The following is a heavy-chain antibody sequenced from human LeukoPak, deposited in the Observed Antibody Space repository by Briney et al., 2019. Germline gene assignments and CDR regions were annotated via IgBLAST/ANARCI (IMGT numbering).Heavy chain of an antibody. CDR2: ISWNSGSI. Sequence: GGSLRLSCAASGFTFDDYAMHWVRQAPGKGLEWVSGISWNSGSIGYADSVKGRFTISRDNAKNSLYLQMNSLRAEDTALYYCARGSWFDPWGQGTLVTVSS. V-gene: IGHV3-9*01. CDR1: GFTFDDYA. CDR3: ARGSWFDP. J-gene: IGHJ5*02.